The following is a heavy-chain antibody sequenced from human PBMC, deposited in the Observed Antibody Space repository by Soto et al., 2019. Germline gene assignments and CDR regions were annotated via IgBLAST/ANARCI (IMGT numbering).Heavy chain of an antibody. Sequence: EVQLVESGGGLVQPGGSLRLSCAASGFTVSTNYMNWVRQAPGKGLEWVSVIYSGGSTYYADSVKGRFTISRDNSKNTLFLQMNSLRFEDTAVYYCARGEPHHYFDYWGQGTLVTVSS. CDR1: GFTVSTNY. D-gene: IGHD3-16*01. J-gene: IGHJ4*02. V-gene: IGHV3-66*01. CDR2: IYSGGST. CDR3: ARGEPHHYFDY.